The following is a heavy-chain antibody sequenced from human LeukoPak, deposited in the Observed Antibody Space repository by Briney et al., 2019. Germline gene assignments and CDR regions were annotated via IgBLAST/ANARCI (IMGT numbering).Heavy chain of an antibody. V-gene: IGHV1-18*01. CDR3: ARVSGNGGESDY. CDR1: GYTFTSYG. CDR2: ISAYNGNT. D-gene: IGHD2-21*01. J-gene: IGHJ4*02. Sequence: TSVKVSCKASGYTFTSYGISWVRQAPGQGLEWMGWISAYNGNTNYAQKFQGRVTMARDTSTSTVYMELSSLRSEDTAVYYCARVSGNGGESDYWGQGTLVTVSS.